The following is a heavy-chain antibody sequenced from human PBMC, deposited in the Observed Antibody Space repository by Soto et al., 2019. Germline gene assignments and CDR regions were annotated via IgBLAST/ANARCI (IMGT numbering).Heavy chain of an antibody. CDR3: AGQTFTIAAASSGGSNWFDP. Sequence: PSDTLSLTCTASGGSITSSSRFWAWVRQPPGKGLEWIGTIYFTGNTYYTPSLKIRLTMSIDTSKNEFSLRLNSVTAADAAVYYCAGQTFTIAAASSGGSNWFDPWGPGTLVTVSS. J-gene: IGHJ5*02. V-gene: IGHV4-39*01. CDR2: IYFTGNT. CDR1: GGSITSSSRF. D-gene: IGHD6-25*01.